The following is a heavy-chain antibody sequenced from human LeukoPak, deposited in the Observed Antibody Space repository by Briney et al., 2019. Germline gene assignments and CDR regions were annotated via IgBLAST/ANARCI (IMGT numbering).Heavy chain of an antibody. D-gene: IGHD2-2*01. J-gene: IGHJ4*02. CDR3: TPTGDIVVVPAHY. Sequence: GGSLRLSCAASGFTFSGSAIHWVRQASGKGLEWVGRIRSKANSYATAYAASVKGRFTISRDDSKNTAYLQMSSLKTEDTAVYYCTPTGDIVVVPAHYWGQGTLVTVSS. V-gene: IGHV3-73*01. CDR1: GFTFSGSA. CDR2: IRSKANSYAT.